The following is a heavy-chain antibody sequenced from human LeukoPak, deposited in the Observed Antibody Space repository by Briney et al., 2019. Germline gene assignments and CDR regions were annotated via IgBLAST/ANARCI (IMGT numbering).Heavy chain of an antibody. J-gene: IGHJ4*02. CDR2: ISGSGGST. D-gene: IGHD3-22*01. CDR3: AKGGYYYDSSGYPFFDY. V-gene: IGHV3-23*01. CDR1: GFTFSSYA. Sequence: GGSLRLSCAASGFTFSSYAMSWVRQAPGKGLEWVSAISGSGGSTYYADSVKGRFTISRDNSKNTLYLQMNSLRAEDTAVYYCAKGGYYYDSSGYPFFDYWCQGTLVTVSS.